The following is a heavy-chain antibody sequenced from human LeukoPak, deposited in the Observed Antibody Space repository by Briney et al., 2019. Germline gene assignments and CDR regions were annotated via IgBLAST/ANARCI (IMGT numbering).Heavy chain of an antibody. J-gene: IGHJ6*04. Sequence: GGSLRLSCGASGFTFSSYWMSWVRQSPGKGLEWVADINQDGSEKYYVDSVKGRFTISRDNARNSLYLQMNSLRAEDTAVYYCVRAGLDVWGKGTTVTVSS. CDR1: GFTFSSYW. V-gene: IGHV3-7*01. CDR2: INQDGSEK. CDR3: VRAGLDV.